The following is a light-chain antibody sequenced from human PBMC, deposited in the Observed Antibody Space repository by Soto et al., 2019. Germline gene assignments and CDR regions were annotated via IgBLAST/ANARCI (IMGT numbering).Light chain of an antibody. CDR1: QSVSNRY. V-gene: IGKV3-20*01. CDR3: QQYASSRT. CDR2: DSS. Sequence: EIVLTQSPGTLSLSPGERATLSCRASQSVSNRYLAWYQQKPSQAPRLLIYDSSSRATGIPDRFSGSGSGKDFTLTISRLEPEDFAVYFCQQYASSRTFGQGTKVEIK. J-gene: IGKJ1*01.